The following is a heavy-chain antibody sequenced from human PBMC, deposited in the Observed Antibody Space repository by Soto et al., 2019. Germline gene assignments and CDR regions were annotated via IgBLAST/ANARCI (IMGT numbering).Heavy chain of an antibody. CDR2: IYHSGST. V-gene: IGHV4-30-2*01. CDR1: GGSISSGGYS. Sequence: SETLSLTCAVSGGSISSGGYSWSWIRQPPGKGLEWIGYIYHSGSTYYNPSLKSRVTISVDRSKNQFSLKLSSVTAADTAVYYCARATVVPAATNWFDPWGQGTLVTVS. D-gene: IGHD2-2*01. CDR3: ARATVVPAATNWFDP. J-gene: IGHJ5*02.